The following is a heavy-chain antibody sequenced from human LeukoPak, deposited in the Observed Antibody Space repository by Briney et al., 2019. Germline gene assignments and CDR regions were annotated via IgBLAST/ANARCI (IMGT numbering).Heavy chain of an antibody. CDR1: GYTFTGYY. Sequence: ASVKVSCKASGYTFTGYYMHWVRQAPGQGLEWMGRINPNSGGTNHAQKFQGRVTMTRDTSISTAYMELSRLRSDDTAVYYCARDGSRGSSSSGVRYGYWGQGTLVTVSS. CDR2: INPNSGGT. V-gene: IGHV1-2*06. CDR3: ARDGSRGSSSSGVRYGY. J-gene: IGHJ4*02. D-gene: IGHD6-6*01.